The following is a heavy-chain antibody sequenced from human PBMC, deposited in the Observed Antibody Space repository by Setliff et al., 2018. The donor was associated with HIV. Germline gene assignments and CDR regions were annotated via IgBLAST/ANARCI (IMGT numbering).Heavy chain of an antibody. CDR3: AKGRAGYSFDY. V-gene: IGHV3-23*01. CDR2: ISGSTGST. CDR1: GFTFNNYA. J-gene: IGHJ4*02. D-gene: IGHD6-13*01. Sequence: GESLRLSCAASGFTFNNYAMSWVRQAPGKGLEWVSAISGSTGSTYYADSVKGRFTISRDNSKNTLYLQVNSLRAEDTAVYYCAKGRAGYSFDYWGQGTLVTVSS.